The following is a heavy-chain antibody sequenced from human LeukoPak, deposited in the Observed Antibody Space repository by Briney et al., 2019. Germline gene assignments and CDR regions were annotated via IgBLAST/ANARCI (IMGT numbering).Heavy chain of an antibody. J-gene: IGHJ5*02. CDR3: ARDHRYYYDSSGYYDYNWFDP. Sequence: SVKVSCKASGGTFSSYAISWVRQAPGQGLEWMGRIIPIFGTANYAQKFQGRVTITTDESTSTAYMELCSLRSEDTAVHYCARDHRYYYDSSGYYDYNWFDPWGQGTLVTVSS. CDR1: GGTFSSYA. CDR2: IIPIFGTA. D-gene: IGHD3-22*01. V-gene: IGHV1-69*05.